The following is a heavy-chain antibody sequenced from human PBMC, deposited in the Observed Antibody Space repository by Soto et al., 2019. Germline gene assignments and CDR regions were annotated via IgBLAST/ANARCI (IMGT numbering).Heavy chain of an antibody. D-gene: IGHD3-3*01. CDR1: GFTFSSYG. J-gene: IGHJ4*02. Sequence: QVQLVESGGGVVQPGRSLRLSCAASGFTFSSYGMHWVRQAPGKGLEWVAVIWYDGSNKYYADSVKGRFTISRDNSKNALYLQMNSLRAEDTAVYYCARDNNFFGQWGGYYFDYWGQGTLVTVSS. CDR2: IWYDGSNK. CDR3: ARDNNFFGQWGGYYFDY. V-gene: IGHV3-33*01.